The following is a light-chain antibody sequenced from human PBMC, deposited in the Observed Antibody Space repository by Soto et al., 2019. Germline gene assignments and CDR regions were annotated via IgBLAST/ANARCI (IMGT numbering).Light chain of an antibody. CDR3: QQYGSSPRNT. CDR1: QSVGTY. J-gene: IGKJ2*01. V-gene: IGKV3-20*01. CDR2: GAS. Sequence: DIVLTQSPGTLSLSPGEEASLSCRASQSVGTYLAWYRQKPGQAPRLLIHGASTRAAGIPDRFTGSGSGADFTLTISRLEPEDFAVYYCQQYGSSPRNTFGQGTKLEIK.